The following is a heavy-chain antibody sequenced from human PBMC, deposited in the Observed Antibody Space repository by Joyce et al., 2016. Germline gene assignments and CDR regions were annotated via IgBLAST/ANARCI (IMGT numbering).Heavy chain of an antibody. J-gene: IGHJ3*02. V-gene: IGHV3-33*01. CDR3: AREALPSPRGDAFNM. CDR2: IWFDGSYK. D-gene: IGHD3-16*01. Sequence: QVELVESGGGVVQPGRSLRLSCAASGFTFRTYGMHWGRQAPGKGREWGAGIWFDGSYKYYADSVKGRFTISRENSKNTVHLQMNSLGAEDTALYYCAREALPSPRGDAFNMWGQGTVVTVTS. CDR1: GFTFRTYG.